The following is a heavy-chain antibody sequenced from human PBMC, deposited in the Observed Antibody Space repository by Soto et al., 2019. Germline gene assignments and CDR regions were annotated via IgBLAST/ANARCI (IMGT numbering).Heavy chain of an antibody. CDR1: GGSISSSSYY. CDR3: ASPFNYDFWSGYSSYGMDA. D-gene: IGHD3-3*01. J-gene: IGHJ6*02. Sequence: SETLSLTCTVSGGSISSSSYYWGWIRQPPGKGLEWIGSIYYSGSTYYNPSLKSRVTISVDTSKNQFSLKLSSVTAADTAVYYCASPFNYDFWSGYSSYGMDAWGQGTTVT. CDR2: IYYSGST. V-gene: IGHV4-39*01.